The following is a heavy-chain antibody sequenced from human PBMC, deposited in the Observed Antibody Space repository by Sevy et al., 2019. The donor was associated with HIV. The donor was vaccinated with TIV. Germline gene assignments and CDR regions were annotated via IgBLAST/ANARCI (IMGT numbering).Heavy chain of an antibody. CDR1: GFSISNNY. V-gene: IGHV3-53*01. D-gene: IGHD2-15*01. Sequence: GGSLRLSCAASGFSISNNYTAWVRQAPGKGLEWVSVMYRGGSPYYADSVKGRFALSRDMSKNTVYLQMNSLRAEDTAVYYCARGYCGGGSCTAFDPWDQGTLVTVSS. CDR2: MYRGGSP. J-gene: IGHJ5*02. CDR3: ARGYCGGGSCTAFDP.